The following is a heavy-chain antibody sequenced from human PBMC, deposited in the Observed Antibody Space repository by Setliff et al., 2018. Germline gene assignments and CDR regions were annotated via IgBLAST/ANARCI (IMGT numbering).Heavy chain of an antibody. CDR2: IHYSGNT. CDR1: GGSINRDY. J-gene: IGHJ4*02. Sequence: NPSETLSLTCSVSGGSINRDYWNWIRQPPGKGLEWLGYIHYSGNTNYNPSLTSRVTISVDTSNNQFSLNLRSVTAADTAIYYCARHFRSSKVQFLEYLTDYYFDSWGQGTLVTVSS. D-gene: IGHD3-3*01. V-gene: IGHV4-59*08. CDR3: ARHFRSSKVQFLEYLTDYYFDS.